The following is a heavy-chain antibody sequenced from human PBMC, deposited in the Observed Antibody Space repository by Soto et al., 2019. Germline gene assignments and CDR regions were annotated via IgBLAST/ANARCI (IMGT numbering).Heavy chain of an antibody. CDR2: IKSDGSST. J-gene: IGHJ4*02. CDR3: ARVWWESREIDY. V-gene: IGHV3-74*01. Sequence: GSLRLSCAASGFTFSNYWMHWVRQAPGKGLVWVSRIKSDGSSTSYADSVKGRFTISKDNAKNTLYLQMHSLRAEDTAVYYCARVWWESREIDYWGQGTLVTVSS. D-gene: IGHD1-26*01. CDR1: GFTFSNYW.